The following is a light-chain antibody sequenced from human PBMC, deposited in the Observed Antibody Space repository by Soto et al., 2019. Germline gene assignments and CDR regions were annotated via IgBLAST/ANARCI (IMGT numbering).Light chain of an antibody. CDR1: QSVTYK. J-gene: IGKJ1*01. CDR2: GAS. V-gene: IGKV3D-15*01. Sequence: IVMTQSAATLSVSPGESATLSCRASQSVTYKVAWYQQKPGQAPRLLMYGASMKVTGIPDRFRGSGSGTEFTLTISSLQSEDFAVYHCQQYDSWPRTFGQGTKVDIK. CDR3: QQYDSWPRT.